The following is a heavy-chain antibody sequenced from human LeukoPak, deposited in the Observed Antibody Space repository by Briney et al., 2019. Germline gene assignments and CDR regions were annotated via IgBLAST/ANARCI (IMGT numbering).Heavy chain of an antibody. CDR3: ARTPFYYYYMDV. CDR2: IYYSGST. CDR1: GGSISSYY. J-gene: IGHJ6*03. V-gene: IGHV4-59*01. Sequence: SETLSLTCTVSGGSISSYYWSWVRQPPGKGLEWIGYIYYSGSTNYNPSPKSRVTISVDTSKNQFSLKLSSVTAADTAVYYCARTPFYYYYMDVWGKGTTVTISS.